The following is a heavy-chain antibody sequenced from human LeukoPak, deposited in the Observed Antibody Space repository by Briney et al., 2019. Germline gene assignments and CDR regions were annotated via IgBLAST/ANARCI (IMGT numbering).Heavy chain of an antibody. CDR1: GGTFSSYA. CDR2: IIPIFGTA. Sequence: ASVKVSCKASGGTFSSYAISWVRQAPGQGLEWMGGIIPIFGTANYAQKFQGRVTITADESTSTAYMELSSLRSEDTAVYYCARGPEGSGSSHYFDYWGQGTLVTVSS. V-gene: IGHV1-69*13. J-gene: IGHJ4*02. CDR3: ARGPEGSGSSHYFDY. D-gene: IGHD3-10*01.